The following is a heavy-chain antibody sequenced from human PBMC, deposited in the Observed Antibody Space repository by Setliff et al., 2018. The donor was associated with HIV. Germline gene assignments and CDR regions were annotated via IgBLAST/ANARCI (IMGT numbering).Heavy chain of an antibody. Sequence: NPSETLSLTCTVSGGSISSYYWSWIRQPPGKGLEWIGYIYASGSTNYNPSLKSRVTISVDTSKNHFSLKLSSVTVADTAIYYCAVMFLYGSGSKSNFDYWGKGTLVTVSS. J-gene: IGHJ4*02. CDR1: GGSISSYY. D-gene: IGHD3-10*01. V-gene: IGHV4-4*09. CDR2: IYASGST. CDR3: AVMFLYGSGSKSNFDY.